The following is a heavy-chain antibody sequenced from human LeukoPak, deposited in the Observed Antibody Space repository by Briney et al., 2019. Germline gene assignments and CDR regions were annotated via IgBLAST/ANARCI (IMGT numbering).Heavy chain of an antibody. J-gene: IGHJ3*02. CDR2: IYPGDSDT. V-gene: IGHV5-51*01. Sequence: GESLKISCKGSGYSFTSYWIGWVRQMPGKGLEWMGIIYPGDSDTRYSPSFQGQVTISADKSISTAYLQWSSLKASDTAMYYCARRPWDEYYDSSGYDDAFDIWGQGTMVTVSS. D-gene: IGHD3-22*01. CDR3: ARRPWDEYYDSSGYDDAFDI. CDR1: GYSFTSYW.